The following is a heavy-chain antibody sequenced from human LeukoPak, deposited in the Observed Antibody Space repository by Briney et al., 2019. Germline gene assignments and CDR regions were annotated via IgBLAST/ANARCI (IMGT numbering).Heavy chain of an antibody. J-gene: IGHJ4*02. D-gene: IGHD3-16*01. Sequence: KPSETLSLTCTVSGGYISSSDYYWSWIRQPPGKGLEWIGYIYHSGSTNYNPSLKSRVTISVDTSKNQFSLKLTSVTAADTAVYYCARGPPVQLGPNFDYWGQGTLVTVSS. CDR2: IYHSGST. CDR3: ARGPPVQLGPNFDY. V-gene: IGHV4-61*08. CDR1: GGYISSSDYY.